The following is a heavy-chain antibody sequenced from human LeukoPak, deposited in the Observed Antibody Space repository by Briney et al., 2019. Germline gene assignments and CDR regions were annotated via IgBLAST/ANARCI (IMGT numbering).Heavy chain of an antibody. J-gene: IGHJ4*02. CDR1: GGSISSYY. V-gene: IGHV4-59*01. CDR3: ARGDYYDSSGYAY. D-gene: IGHD3-22*01. CDR2: IYYSGST. Sequence: SETLSPTCTVAGGSISSYYWSWIRQPPGKGLEWIGYIYYSGSTNYNPSLKSRVTISVDTSKNQFSLKLSSVTAADTAVYYCARGDYYDSSGYAYWGQGTLVTVSS.